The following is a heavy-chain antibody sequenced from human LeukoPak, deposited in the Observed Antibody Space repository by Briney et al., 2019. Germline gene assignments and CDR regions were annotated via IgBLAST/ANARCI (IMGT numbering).Heavy chain of an antibody. CDR3: ARGGRITMIVVVITKAFDI. CDR1: GFTFSNYG. CDR2: ISSSGSSI. V-gene: IGHV3-48*04. J-gene: IGHJ3*02. D-gene: IGHD3-22*01. Sequence: PGRSLRLSCAASGFTFSNYGMHWVRQAPGKGLEWVSYISSSGSSIYYADSVKGRFTISRDNAKNSLYLQMNSLRAEDTAVYYCARGGRITMIVVVITKAFDIWGQGTMVTVSS.